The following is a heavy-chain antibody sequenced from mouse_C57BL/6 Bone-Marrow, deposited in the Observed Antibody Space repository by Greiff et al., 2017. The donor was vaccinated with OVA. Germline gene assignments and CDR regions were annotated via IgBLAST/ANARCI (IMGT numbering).Heavy chain of an antibody. Sequence: VQLQQPGAELVRPGSSVKLSCTASGYTFTSYWMDWVQQRPGQGLEWIGNIYPSDSETHYNQKLKDKVTLTVDKSSSTAYMQLSSLTSEDSAVYYCSYYYGSSEAWFAYWGQGTLVTVSA. CDR1: GYTFTSYW. J-gene: IGHJ3*01. CDR2: IYPSDSET. D-gene: IGHD1-1*01. V-gene: IGHV1-61*01. CDR3: SYYYGSSEAWFAY.